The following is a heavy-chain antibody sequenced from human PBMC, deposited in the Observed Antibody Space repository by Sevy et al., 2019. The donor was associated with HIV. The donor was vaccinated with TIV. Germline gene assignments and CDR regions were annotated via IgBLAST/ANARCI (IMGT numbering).Heavy chain of an antibody. V-gene: IGHV3-30*19. CDR3: ARDPSSGYCTNGVCPSGGMDV. CDR1: GFTFRSYG. Sequence: GGSLRLSCAASGFTFRSYGMHWVRQAPGKGLEWVAVISYDGSNKYYADSVKGRFTISRDNSKNTLYLQMNSLGAEDTAVYYCARDPSSGYCTNGVCPSGGMDVWGQGTTVTVSS. J-gene: IGHJ6*02. CDR2: ISYDGSNK. D-gene: IGHD2-8*01.